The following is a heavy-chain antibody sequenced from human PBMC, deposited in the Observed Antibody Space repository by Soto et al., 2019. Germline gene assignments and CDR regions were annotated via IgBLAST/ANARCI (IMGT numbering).Heavy chain of an antibody. CDR1: GFSFKTFW. D-gene: IGHD3-9*01. CDR2: INQDGSEK. Sequence: GGSLRLSWETPGFSFKTFWLNWVRQAPGRGLEWVANINQDGSEKNYVDSVKGRFTISRDNSKNTLYLHMNSLRAEDTAVYYCAKLPQYDILTGYLNYFDYWGQGTLVTVSS. J-gene: IGHJ4*02. CDR3: AKLPQYDILTGYLNYFDY. V-gene: IGHV3-7*05.